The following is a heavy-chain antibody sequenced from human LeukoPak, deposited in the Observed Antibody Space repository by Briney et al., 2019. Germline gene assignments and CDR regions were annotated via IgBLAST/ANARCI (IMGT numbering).Heavy chain of an antibody. D-gene: IGHD3-10*01. CDR3: AALTRIRGIIAYYFDS. CDR2: FFPGDSDT. Sequence: GGAPKIPWWGSGYSFTNYWIGRGRQMPGKGLEWGGIFFPGDSDTKYTPSVQGQVTISADKSINTAYLQRSSLKASDTAIYYCAALTRIRGIIAYYFDSWAQGTQVTVSS. CDR1: GYSFTNYW. V-gene: IGHV5-51*01. J-gene: IGHJ4*02.